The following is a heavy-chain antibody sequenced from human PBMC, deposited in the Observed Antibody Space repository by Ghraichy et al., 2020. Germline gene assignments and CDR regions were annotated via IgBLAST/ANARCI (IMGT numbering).Heavy chain of an antibody. CDR1: GFTFSSYA. J-gene: IGHJ4*02. CDR2: ISSNGGST. D-gene: IGHD3-9*01. CDR3: VKDSGYFDWLLFSNFDY. Sequence: GESLNISCSASGFTFSSYAMHWVRQAPGKGLEYVSAISSNGGSTYYADSVKGRFTISRDNSKNTLYLQMSSLRAEDTAVYYCVKDSGYFDWLLFSNFDYWGQGTLVTVSS. V-gene: IGHV3-64D*06.